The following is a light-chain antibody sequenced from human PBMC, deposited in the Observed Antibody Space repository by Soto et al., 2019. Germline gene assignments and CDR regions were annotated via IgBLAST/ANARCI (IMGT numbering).Light chain of an antibody. CDR3: SSYTRSSTLYV. Sequence: QSALTQPASVSGSPGQSITISCTGTSSDGGAYNYVCWYKQHPGKAPQLMIYEVTNRPSGVSDRFSDSKSGNTASLTISGLQAEDEADYYCSSYTRSSTLYVFGTGTKLTVL. CDR1: SSDGGAYNY. CDR2: EVT. J-gene: IGLJ1*01. V-gene: IGLV2-14*01.